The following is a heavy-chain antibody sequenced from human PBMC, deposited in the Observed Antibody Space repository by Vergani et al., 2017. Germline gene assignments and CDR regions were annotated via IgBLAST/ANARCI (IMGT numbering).Heavy chain of an antibody. CDR1: GGSITSGSFY. CDR3: ARDSGTSELRGVYWFDT. V-gene: IGHV4-61*02. Sequence: QVQLHESGPGLVKPSQTLSLTRTVSGGSITSGSFYWSWLRQPAGKGLEWIGRIHSSGTTNYNPSLKSRVTLSVDTSKNQLSLRMTSVTAADTAVYYCARDSGTSELRGVYWFDTWGQGTLVSVSS. J-gene: IGHJ5*02. D-gene: IGHD3-10*01. CDR2: IHSSGTT.